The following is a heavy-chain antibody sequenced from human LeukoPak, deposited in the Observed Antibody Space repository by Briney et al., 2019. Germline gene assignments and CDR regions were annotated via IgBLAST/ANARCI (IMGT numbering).Heavy chain of an antibody. D-gene: IGHD3-16*01. Sequence: GASVKVSCKASGYTFTSYDINWVRQATGQGLEWMGWMNPNSGNTGYAQKFQGRVTMTRNTSISTAYMELSSLRSEDTAVYYCARGAYVWGSYTIGSDYWGQGTLVTVSS. CDR1: GYTFTSYD. CDR3: ARGAYVWGSYTIGSDY. CDR2: MNPNSGNT. J-gene: IGHJ4*02. V-gene: IGHV1-8*01.